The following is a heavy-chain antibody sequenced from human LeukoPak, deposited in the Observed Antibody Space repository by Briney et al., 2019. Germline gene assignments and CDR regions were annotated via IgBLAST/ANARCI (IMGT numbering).Heavy chain of an antibody. D-gene: IGHD2/OR15-2a*01. V-gene: IGHV3-53*01. CDR3: ARDRGNLPYGMDV. CDR1: GFTVSSNY. CDR2: IYSGGST. Sequence: GGSLRLSCAASGFTVSSNYMSWVRQAPGKGLEWVSVIYSGGSTYYADSVKGRFTISRDNSKNTLYLQMNSLRAEDTAVYYCARDRGNLPYGMDVWGQGTTVTVSS. J-gene: IGHJ6*02.